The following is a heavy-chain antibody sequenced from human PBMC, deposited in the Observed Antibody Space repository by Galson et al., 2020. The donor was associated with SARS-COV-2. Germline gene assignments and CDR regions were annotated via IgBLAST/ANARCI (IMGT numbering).Heavy chain of an antibody. CDR2: ISGYNDNT. J-gene: IGHJ6*02. CDR1: GYIFSNYG. V-gene: IGHV1-18*01. D-gene: IGHD6-13*01. Sequence: ASVKVSCKASGYIFSNYGISWVRQAPGQGLEWMGWISGYNDNTKYAQNVQGRVTMTTDTSTSTAYMELRSLRSDDTAVYYCARHNTYSTDRGYYYYYYGLDVWGQGTTVTVSS. CDR3: ARHNTYSTDRGYYYYYYGLDV.